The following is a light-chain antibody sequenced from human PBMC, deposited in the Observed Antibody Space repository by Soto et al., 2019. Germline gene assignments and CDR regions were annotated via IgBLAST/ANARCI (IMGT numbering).Light chain of an antibody. V-gene: IGLV2-11*01. J-gene: IGLJ3*02. CDR1: SSDVGGYNH. Sequence: QSALTQPRSVSGSPGQSVTISCTGTSSDVGGYNHVSWYQQHPGKAPKVMIYDVSKWPSGVPDRFSGSKSGNTASLISSGLQAEDEADYYCCSYAGNYIWVFGGGTKLTVL. CDR3: CSYAGNYIWV. CDR2: DVS.